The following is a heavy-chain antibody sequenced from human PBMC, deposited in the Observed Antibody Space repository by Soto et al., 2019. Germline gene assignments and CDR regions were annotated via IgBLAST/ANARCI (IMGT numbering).Heavy chain of an antibody. D-gene: IGHD4-17*01. CDR1: GYTFTSYG. J-gene: IGHJ6*02. Sequence: ASVKVSCKASGYTFTSYGISWVRQAPGQGLEWMGWISAYNGNTNYAQKLQGRVTMTTDTSTSTAYMELRSLRSDDAAVYYCARRTVIHYYYYGMDVWGQGTTVTV. CDR2: ISAYNGNT. V-gene: IGHV1-18*01. CDR3: ARRTVIHYYYYGMDV.